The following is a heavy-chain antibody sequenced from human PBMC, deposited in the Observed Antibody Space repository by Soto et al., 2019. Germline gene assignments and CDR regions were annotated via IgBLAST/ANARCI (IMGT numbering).Heavy chain of an antibody. D-gene: IGHD2-15*01. CDR3: ARRRSGGSLHLDY. CDR2: INHSGST. CDR1: GGSFSGYY. V-gene: IGHV4-34*01. Sequence: QVQLQQWGAGLLKPSETLSLTCAVYGGSFSGYYWSWIRQPPGKGLEWIGEINHSGSTNYNPSLKSRVTISVDTSQNQFSLKLSSVTAADTAVYYCARRRSGGSLHLDYWGQGTLVTVSS. J-gene: IGHJ4*02.